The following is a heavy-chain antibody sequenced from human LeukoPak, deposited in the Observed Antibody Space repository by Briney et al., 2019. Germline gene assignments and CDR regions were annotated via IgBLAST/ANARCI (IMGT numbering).Heavy chain of an antibody. D-gene: IGHD1-7*01. CDR3: ARDRKLELRSYYYYGMDV. CDR1: GGSISSGDYS. V-gene: IGHV4-61*08. Sequence: SETLSLTCTVSGGSISSGDYSWSWIRQPPGKGLEWIGYIYYSGSTNYNPSLKSRVTISVDTSKNQFSLKLSSVTAADTAVYYCARDRKLELRSYYYYGMDVWGQGTTVTVSS. CDR2: IYYSGST. J-gene: IGHJ6*02.